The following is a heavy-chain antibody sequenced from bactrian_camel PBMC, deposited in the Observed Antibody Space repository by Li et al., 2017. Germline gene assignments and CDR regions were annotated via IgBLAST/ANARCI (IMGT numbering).Heavy chain of an antibody. J-gene: IGHJ4*01. D-gene: IGHD6*01. CDR2: VKRDGTP. V-gene: IGHV3S53*01. CDR1: SSVYC. CDR3: AADNPDECSWTRGGGFPDEWNY. Sequence: HVQLVESGGGEVQAGGSLKLTCVTSSSVYCVGWFRQAPGKEREAVAAVKRDGTPSYADSVKGRFTISKDIAKNTLFLQMNRLKPEDTAMYYCAADNPDECSWTRGGGFPDEWNYEGQGTQVTVS.